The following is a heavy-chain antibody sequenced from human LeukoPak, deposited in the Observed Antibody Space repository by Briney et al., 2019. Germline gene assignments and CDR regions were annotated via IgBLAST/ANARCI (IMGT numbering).Heavy chain of an antibody. CDR3: DTASPYYYDNSGYYSY. J-gene: IGHJ1*01. CDR2: IYYSGST. D-gene: IGHD3-22*01. Sequence: PSETLSLTCTVSGGSISSGDYYWRWIRQPPGKGLEWTGYIYYSGSTYYNPSLKSRVTISVDTTKNQFSLKLTSVTAPDTALYYSDTASPYYYDNSGYYSYWGQGNLVTVSS. CDR1: GGSISSGDYY. V-gene: IGHV4-30-4*08.